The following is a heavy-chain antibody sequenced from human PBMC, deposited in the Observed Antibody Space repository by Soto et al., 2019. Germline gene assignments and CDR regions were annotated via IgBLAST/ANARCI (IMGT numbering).Heavy chain of an antibody. J-gene: IGHJ5*02. CDR3: ASQAEGGYCSGGSCYRFDP. CDR1: GGSISSGGYY. D-gene: IGHD2-15*01. V-gene: IGHV4-31*03. Sequence: SETLSLTCTVSGGSISSGGYYWSWIRQHPGKGLEWIGYIYYSGSTYYNPSLKSRVTISVDTSKNQFSLKLSSVTAADTAVYYCASQAEGGYCSGGSCYRFDPWGQGTLVTVSS. CDR2: IYYSGST.